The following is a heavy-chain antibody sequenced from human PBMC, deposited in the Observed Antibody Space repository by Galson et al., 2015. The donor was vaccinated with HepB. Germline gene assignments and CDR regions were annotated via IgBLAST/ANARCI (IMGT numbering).Heavy chain of an antibody. CDR1: GGSISSGGYY. V-gene: IGHV4-31*03. Sequence: TLSLTCTVSGGSISSGGYYWSWIRQHPGKGLEWIGYIYYSGSTYYNPSLKSRVTISVDTSKNQFSLKLSSVTAADTAVYYCARALLFGGVIYWFDPWGQGTLVTVSS. D-gene: IGHD3-16*01. CDR3: ARALLFGGVIYWFDP. CDR2: IYYSGST. J-gene: IGHJ5*02.